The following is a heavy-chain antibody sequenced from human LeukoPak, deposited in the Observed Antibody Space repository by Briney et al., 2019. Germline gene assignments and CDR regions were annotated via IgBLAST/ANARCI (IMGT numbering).Heavy chain of an antibody. CDR3: AREYCSSTSCYGRGFDY. CDR1: GFTFSSYE. D-gene: IGHD2-2*01. Sequence: GGSLRLSCAASGFTFSSYEMNWVRQAPGKGLEWVSYISSSGSTIYYTDSVKGRFTISRDNAKNSLYLQMNSLRAEDTAVYYCAREYCSSTSCYGRGFDYWGQGTLVTVSS. V-gene: IGHV3-48*03. J-gene: IGHJ4*02. CDR2: ISSSGSTI.